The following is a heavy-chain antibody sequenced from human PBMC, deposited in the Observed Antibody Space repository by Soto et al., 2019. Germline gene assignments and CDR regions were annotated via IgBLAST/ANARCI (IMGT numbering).Heavy chain of an antibody. CDR2: ISYDGSNK. CDR3: ARGRDYLGGDFDY. J-gene: IGHJ4*02. V-gene: IGHV3-30-3*01. Sequence: VQLVESGGGLVKPGGSLRLSCTASGFTFSNYGMHWVRQAPGKGLKWVAVISYDGSNKYYADSVKGRFTISRDNSKNTLYLQMNSLRAEDTAVYYCARGRDYLGGDFDYWGQGTLVTVSS. D-gene: IGHD3-16*01. CDR1: GFTFSNYG.